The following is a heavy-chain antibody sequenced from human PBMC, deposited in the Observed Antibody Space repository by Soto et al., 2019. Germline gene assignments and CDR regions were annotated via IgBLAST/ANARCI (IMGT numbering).Heavy chain of an antibody. CDR3: VRDCYSSSCFDL. J-gene: IGHJ4*02. CDR2: ISSSGFT. CDR1: GGSITPYY. V-gene: IGHV4-59*01. Sequence: QVQLQESGPGLVKPSETLSLTCTVSGGSITPYYWSWIRQPPGKRLEWIGYISSSGFTNYNPSLNSRVTISVDTSNNQFSLKLSSVTAADTAVYYCVRDCYSSSCFDLWGQGTLVTVSS. D-gene: IGHD6-13*01.